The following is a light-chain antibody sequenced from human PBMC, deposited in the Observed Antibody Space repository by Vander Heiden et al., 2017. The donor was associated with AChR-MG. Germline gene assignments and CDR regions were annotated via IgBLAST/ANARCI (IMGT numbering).Light chain of an antibody. CDR2: AAS. CDR1: QSISSY. Sequence: DIQLTQSPSSLSASVGDRVTITCRASQSISSYLNWYQQKPGKAPNLLIYAASSLQSGVPSRFSGSGSGTDFTLTINRLQPEDSASYYCQQTDSTPYTFGQGTKVEIK. V-gene: IGKV1-39*01. J-gene: IGKJ2*01. CDR3: QQTDSTPYT.